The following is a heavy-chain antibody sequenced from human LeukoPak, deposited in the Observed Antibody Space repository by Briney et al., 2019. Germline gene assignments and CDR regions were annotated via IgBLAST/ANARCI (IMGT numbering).Heavy chain of an antibody. D-gene: IGHD5-12*01. Sequence: SVKVSCKASGGTFSSYAISWVRQAPGQGLEWLGRIIPILGIANYAQKFQGRVTITADKSTSTAYMELSSLRSEDTAVYYCARDQVDIVATMEIDAFDIWGQGTMVTVSS. V-gene: IGHV1-69*04. J-gene: IGHJ3*02. CDR1: GGTFSSYA. CDR3: ARDQVDIVATMEIDAFDI. CDR2: IIPILGIA.